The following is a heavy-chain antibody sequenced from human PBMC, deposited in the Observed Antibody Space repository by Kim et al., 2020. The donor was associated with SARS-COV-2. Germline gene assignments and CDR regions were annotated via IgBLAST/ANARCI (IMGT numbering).Heavy chain of an antibody. CDR1: GYTFTAYY. CDR2: IDPDSGDT. CDR3: ATPFMVRGDNDY. Sequence: ASVKVSCKASGYTFTAYYVHWVRQAPGQGLEWMGWIDPDSGDTTYAQKFQGRVTMTRDTSISTAYMELRRLRSDDTAVYYCATPFMVRGDNDYWGLGTLVTVSP. D-gene: IGHD3-10*01. J-gene: IGHJ4*01. V-gene: IGHV1-2*02.